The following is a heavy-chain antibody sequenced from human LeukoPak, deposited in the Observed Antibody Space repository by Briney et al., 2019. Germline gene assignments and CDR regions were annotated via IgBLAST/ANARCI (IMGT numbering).Heavy chain of an antibody. CDR2: IYYSGST. CDR3: AREVGGFDY. V-gene: IGHV4-59*01. Sequence: SETLPLTCTVSGGSISSYYWSWIRQPPGKGLEWIGYIYYSGSTNYNPSLKSRVTISVDTSKNQFSLKLSPVTAADTAVYYCAREVGGFDYWGQGTLVTVSS. J-gene: IGHJ4*02. CDR1: GGSISSYY. D-gene: IGHD3-16*01.